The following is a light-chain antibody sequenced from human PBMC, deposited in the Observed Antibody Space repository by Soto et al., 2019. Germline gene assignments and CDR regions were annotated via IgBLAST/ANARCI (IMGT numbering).Light chain of an antibody. V-gene: IGLV2-14*01. CDR3: SSYTSTGTLL. Sequence: SVLAQPASVSGSLGQSITISCTGSSSDVGGYNYVSWYQQHPGKAPKLMIYDVSNRPSGVSNRFSGSKSGNTASLTISGLQAEDEADYYCSSYTSTGTLLFGTGTKVTVL. CDR1: SSDVGGYNY. J-gene: IGLJ1*01. CDR2: DVS.